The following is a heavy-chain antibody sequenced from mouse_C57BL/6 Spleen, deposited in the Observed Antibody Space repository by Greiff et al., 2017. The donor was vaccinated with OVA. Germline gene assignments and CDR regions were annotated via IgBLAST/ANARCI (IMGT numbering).Heavy chain of an antibody. V-gene: IGHV1-50*01. CDR3: ARGRTGRVWFAD. CDR2: IDPSDSYT. D-gene: IGHD4-1*01. J-gene: IGHJ3*01. CDR1: GYTFTSYW. Sequence: QVQLQQPGAELVKPGASVKLSCKASGYTFTSYWMQWVKQRPGQGLEWIGEIDPSDSYTNYNQKFKGKATLTVDTSSSTAYMQISSLTSADSAFYYCARGRTGRVWFADWGQGTLVTVSA.